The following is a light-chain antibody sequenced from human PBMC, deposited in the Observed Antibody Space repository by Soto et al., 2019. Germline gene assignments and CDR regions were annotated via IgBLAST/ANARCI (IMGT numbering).Light chain of an antibody. CDR1: QSISTY. V-gene: IGKV1-39*01. CDR2: SAS. CDR3: QQSYSSPPT. Sequence: DIQMTQSPSSLSASIGDRVTITCRASQSISTYLNWYQQRPGKAPKLLIYSASSLQSGVPSRFSGRRSGTDFSLTISSLQPEDFATYYCQQSYSSPPTFXQGTKV. J-gene: IGKJ1*01.